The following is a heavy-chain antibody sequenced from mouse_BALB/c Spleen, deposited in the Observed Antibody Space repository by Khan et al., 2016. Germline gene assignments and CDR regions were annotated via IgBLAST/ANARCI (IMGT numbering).Heavy chain of an antibody. J-gene: IGHJ3*01. Sequence: VQLKQSGAELVKPGASVKLSCTAPGFNIKDTYMHWVKQRPEQGLEWIGRIDPANGNTKYDPKFKGKATITAETSSNTAYLQLSSLTSEDTAFYYYARSLYDYDVGFAYWGQGTLVTVSA. V-gene: IGHV14-3*02. CDR2: IDPANGNT. CDR1: GFNIKDTY. D-gene: IGHD2-4*01. CDR3: ARSLYDYDVGFAY.